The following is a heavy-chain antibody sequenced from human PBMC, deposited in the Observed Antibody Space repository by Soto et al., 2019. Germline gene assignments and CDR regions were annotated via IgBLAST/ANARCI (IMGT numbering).Heavy chain of an antibody. CDR2: ISYDGSNK. CDR3: AKDRYSSSWEYFQH. D-gene: IGHD6-13*01. CDR1: GFTFSSYG. Sequence: GGSLRLSCAASGFTFSSYGMHWVRQAPGKGLEWVAVISYDGSNKYYADSVKGRFTISRDNSKNTLYLQMNSLRAEDTAVYYCAKDRYSSSWEYFQHWDQGTLVTVSS. J-gene: IGHJ1*01. V-gene: IGHV3-30*18.